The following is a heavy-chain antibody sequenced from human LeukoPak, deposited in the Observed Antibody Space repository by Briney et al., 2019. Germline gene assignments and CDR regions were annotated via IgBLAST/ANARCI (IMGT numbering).Heavy chain of an antibody. V-gene: IGHV4-59*01. CDR3: AADVRMSGAFDI. Sequence: SETLSLTCTVSGGSISSYYWSWIRQPPGKGLEWIGYIYYSGSTNYNPSLKSRVTISVDTSKNQFSLKLSSVTAADTAVYYCAADVRMSGAFDIWGQGTMVTVSS. D-gene: IGHD3-3*01. CDR1: GGSISSYY. CDR2: IYYSGST. J-gene: IGHJ3*02.